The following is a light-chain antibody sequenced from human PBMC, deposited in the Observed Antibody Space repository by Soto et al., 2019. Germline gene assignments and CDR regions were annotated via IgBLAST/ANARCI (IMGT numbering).Light chain of an antibody. CDR1: SSDVGGYNY. V-gene: IGLV2-8*01. J-gene: IGLJ1*01. CDR3: TSYAGSTNYFV. CDR2: DVS. Sequence: QSVLTQPPSAAGSPGQSATISCTGTSSDVGGYNYVSWYQQHPGKAPKLMIYDVSRRPSGVPDRFSGSKSGNTASLTVSGLQADDEADYYCTSYAGSTNYFVFGTGTKVTVL.